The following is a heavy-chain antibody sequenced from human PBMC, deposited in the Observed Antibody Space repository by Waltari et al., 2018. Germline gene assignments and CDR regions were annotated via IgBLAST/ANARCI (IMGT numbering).Heavy chain of an antibody. J-gene: IGHJ5*02. CDR3: AKDYGATLRGWFDP. CDR2: INHSGST. CDR1: GGSFSGYY. V-gene: IGHV4-34*01. D-gene: IGHD4-17*01. Sequence: QVQLQQWGAGLLKPSETLSLTCAVYGGSFSGYYWSWVRQPPGKGLEWIGEINHSGSTNYNPTLKSRVTMSVDPSKNQLSLMLNSVTAADTAVYYCAKDYGATLRGWFDPWGQGNLVIVSS.